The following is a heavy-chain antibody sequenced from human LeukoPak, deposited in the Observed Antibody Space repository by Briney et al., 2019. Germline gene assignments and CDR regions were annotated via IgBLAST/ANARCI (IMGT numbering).Heavy chain of an antibody. V-gene: IGHV5-51*01. Sequence: GESLKISCKGSGYSFTSYWIGWVRQMPGKGLEWMGIIYPGDSDTRYSPSFQGQVTISADKSISTAYLQWSSLKASDTAMYYCARTLYYDFWSGYWPWYFDYWGQGTLVTVSS. CDR3: ARTLYYDFWSGYWPWYFDY. CDR1: GYSFTSYW. D-gene: IGHD3-3*01. CDR2: IYPGDSDT. J-gene: IGHJ4*02.